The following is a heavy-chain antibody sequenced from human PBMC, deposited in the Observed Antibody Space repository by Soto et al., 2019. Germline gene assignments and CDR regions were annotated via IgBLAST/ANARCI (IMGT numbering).Heavy chain of an antibody. CDR3: ASGGPDFWSGYFFDY. Sequence: GGSLRLSCAASGFTFSSYGMHWVRQAPGKGLEWVAVIWYDGSNKYYADSVKGRFTISRDNSKNTLYLQMNSLRAEDTAVYYCASGGPDFWSGYFFDYWGQGTLVTVSS. CDR1: GFTFSSYG. D-gene: IGHD3-3*01. CDR2: IWYDGSNK. J-gene: IGHJ4*02. V-gene: IGHV3-33*01.